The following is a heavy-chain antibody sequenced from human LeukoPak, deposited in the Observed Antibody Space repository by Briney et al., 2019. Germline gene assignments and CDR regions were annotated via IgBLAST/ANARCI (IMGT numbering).Heavy chain of an antibody. V-gene: IGHV3-23*01. J-gene: IGHJ4*02. CDR2: IGGSGGRT. CDR1: GFTFSSYA. D-gene: IGHD4-17*01. CDR3: AKEPVITVTTYSRHFDY. Sequence: GGSLRLSCAASGFTFSSYAMNWVRQAPGKGLEWVSGIGGSGGRTYYADSVKGRFTISKDNSVNTLYLQINGLRAEDTAVYYCAKEPVITVTTYSRHFDYWGQGTLVTVSS.